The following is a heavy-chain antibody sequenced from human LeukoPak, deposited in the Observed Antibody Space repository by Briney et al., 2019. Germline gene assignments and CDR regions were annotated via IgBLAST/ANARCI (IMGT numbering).Heavy chain of an antibody. D-gene: IGHD4-23*01. J-gene: IGHJ4*02. CDR1: GFTFSSYW. CDR2: ISSDGSTT. Sequence: GGSLRLSCAASGFTFSSYWMHWVRQAPGKGLVWVSLISSDGSTTTYADSVKGRFTISRDNFKNTLYLQMNSLRAEDTAVYYCAKVSTTVAKPRFDYWGQGTLVTVSS. CDR3: AKVSTTVAKPRFDY. V-gene: IGHV3-74*01.